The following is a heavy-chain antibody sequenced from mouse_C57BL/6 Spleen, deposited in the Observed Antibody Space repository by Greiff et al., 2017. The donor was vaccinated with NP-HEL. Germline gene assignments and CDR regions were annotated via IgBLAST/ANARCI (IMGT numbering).Heavy chain of an antibody. CDR1: GYTFTDYN. V-gene: IGHV1-18*01. Sequence: EVQLQQSGPELVKPGASVKIPCKASGYTFTDYNMDWVKQSHGKSLEWIGDINPNNGGTIYNQKFKGKATLTVDKSSSTAYMELRSLTSEDTAVYYCARRSNYEGNWYFDVWGTGTTVTVSS. CDR2: INPNNGGT. D-gene: IGHD2-5*01. J-gene: IGHJ1*03. CDR3: ARRSNYEGNWYFDV.